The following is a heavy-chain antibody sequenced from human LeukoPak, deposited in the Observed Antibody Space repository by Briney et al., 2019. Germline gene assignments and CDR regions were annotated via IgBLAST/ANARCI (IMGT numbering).Heavy chain of an antibody. Sequence: ASVKVSCKASGYTFTSYGISWVRQAPGQGLEWMGWISAYNGNTNYAQKLQGRVTMTTDTSTSTAYTELRSLRSDDTAVYYCARDKYCSSTSCYTGFDYWGQGTLVTVSS. V-gene: IGHV1-18*01. CDR1: GYTFTSYG. CDR2: ISAYNGNT. CDR3: ARDKYCSSTSCYTGFDY. D-gene: IGHD2-2*02. J-gene: IGHJ4*02.